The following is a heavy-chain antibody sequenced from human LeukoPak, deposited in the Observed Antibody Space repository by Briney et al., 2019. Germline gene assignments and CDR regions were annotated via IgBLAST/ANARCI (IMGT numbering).Heavy chain of an antibody. V-gene: IGHV3-72*01. CDR3: ARGLLWYFDY. CDR1: GFTLSDYY. Sequence: GGSLRLSCATSGFTLSDYYMNWVRQAPGKGLEWVGRTRNKANSYITDYAASVKGRFTISRDDSKKSLYLQMNSLKTEDTAVYYCARGLLWYFDYWGQGTLVTVSS. D-gene: IGHD2/OR15-2a*01. J-gene: IGHJ4*02. CDR2: TRNKANSYIT.